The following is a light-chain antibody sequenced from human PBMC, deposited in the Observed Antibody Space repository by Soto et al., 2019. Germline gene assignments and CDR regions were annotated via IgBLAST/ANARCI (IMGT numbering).Light chain of an antibody. CDR1: PNVLDSSTNKSC. V-gene: IGKV4-1*01. CDR2: SAS. J-gene: IGKJ1*01. CDR3: QRYYGNPPT. Sequence: TLLTHSPGALSVSLDVRAPLNCKSSPNVLDSSTNKSCLAWYQQKPGQPPKLLIYSASTRVCGVPDRFSGSGSGTDFTLTISCLQSEDLAIYYCQRYYGNPPTFGQGPKVDI.